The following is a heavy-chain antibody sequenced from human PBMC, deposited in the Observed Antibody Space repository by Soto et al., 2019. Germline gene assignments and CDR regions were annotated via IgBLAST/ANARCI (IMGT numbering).Heavy chain of an antibody. CDR1: GYSIISGYY. CDR2: IYLSGTT. V-gene: IGHV4-38-2*02. J-gene: IGHJ4*02. Sequence: SETLSLTCAVSGYSIISGYYWCWIRQPPGKGLEWIGTIYLSGTTYYNPSLKSRVTISVDTSKNQFSLKLSSVTAADTAVYYCAREGDDVLRFLEWLSDGGRYFDYWGQGTLVTVSS. D-gene: IGHD3-3*01. CDR3: AREGDDVLRFLEWLSDGGRYFDY.